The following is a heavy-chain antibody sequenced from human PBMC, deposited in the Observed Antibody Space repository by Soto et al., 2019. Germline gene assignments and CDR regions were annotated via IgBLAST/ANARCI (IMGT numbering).Heavy chain of an antibody. J-gene: IGHJ6*02. CDR2: INHSGST. Sequence: QVQLQQWGAGLLKPSETLSLTCAVYGGSFSGYYWSWIRQPPGKGLEWIGEINHSGSTNYNPSLKSRVTISVDTSKNQFSLKLSSVTAADTAVYYCARVDLPDQGPYYYYGMDVWGQGTTVTVSS. CDR3: ARVDLPDQGPYYYYGMDV. V-gene: IGHV4-34*01. D-gene: IGHD3-3*01. CDR1: GGSFSGYY.